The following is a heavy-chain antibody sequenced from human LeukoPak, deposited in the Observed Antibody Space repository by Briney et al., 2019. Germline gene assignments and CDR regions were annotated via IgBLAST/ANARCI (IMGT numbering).Heavy chain of an antibody. V-gene: IGHV3-48*01. CDR2: ISSSSSTI. CDR3: ARDGLGDAFDI. CDR1: GFTFSSYS. Sequence: PGGSLRLSCAASGFTFSSYSMNWVRQAPGKGLEWVSYISSSSSTIYYADSVKGRFTISRDNAKNSLYLQMNSLRAEDTAVYYCARDGLGDAFDIWGQGTTVTVSS. D-gene: IGHD3-10*01. J-gene: IGHJ3*02.